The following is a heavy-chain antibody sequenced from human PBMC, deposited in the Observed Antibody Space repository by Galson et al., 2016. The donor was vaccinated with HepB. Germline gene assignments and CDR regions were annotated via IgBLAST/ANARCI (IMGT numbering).Heavy chain of an antibody. CDR1: GYPFSSYG. CDR3: ARKTYCGGDCYGGMDV. D-gene: IGHD2-21*01. Sequence: SVKVSCKASGYPFSSYGITWVRQAPGQGLEWMGWISAYNRNTTYAQKLQGRVTMTTDTSTSTAYMELRSLRSDDTAVYYCARKTYCGGDCYGGMDVWGQGTTVTVSS. CDR2: ISAYNRNT. V-gene: IGHV1-18*01. J-gene: IGHJ6*02.